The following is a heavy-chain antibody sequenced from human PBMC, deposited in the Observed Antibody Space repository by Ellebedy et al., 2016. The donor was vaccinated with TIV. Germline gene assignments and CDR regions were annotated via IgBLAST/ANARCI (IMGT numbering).Heavy chain of an antibody. CDR1: GFTFSSYW. Sequence: GESLKISCAASGFTFSSYWMSWVRQAPGKGLEWVANIKQDGSEKYYVDSVKGRFTISRDNAKNSLYLQMNSLRAEDTAVYYCASSKSRYSYGSFDYWGQGTLVTVSS. J-gene: IGHJ4*02. V-gene: IGHV3-7*01. D-gene: IGHD5-18*01. CDR3: ASSKSRYSYGSFDY. CDR2: IKQDGSEK.